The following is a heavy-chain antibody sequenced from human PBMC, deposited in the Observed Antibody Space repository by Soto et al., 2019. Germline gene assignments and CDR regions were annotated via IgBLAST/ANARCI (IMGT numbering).Heavy chain of an antibody. J-gene: IGHJ6*02. CDR2: IDPSDSYT. V-gene: IGHV5-10-1*01. Sequence: EPLKISCKGSGYSFTSYWISWVRQMPGKGLEWMGRIDPSDSYTNYSPSFQGHVTISADKSISTAYLQWSSLKASDTAMYYCATGLGAVVPDAIGQLPYYYYGMDVWGQGPTVTVYS. CDR3: ATGLGAVVPDAIGQLPYYYYGMDV. D-gene: IGHD2-2*01. CDR1: GYSFTSYW.